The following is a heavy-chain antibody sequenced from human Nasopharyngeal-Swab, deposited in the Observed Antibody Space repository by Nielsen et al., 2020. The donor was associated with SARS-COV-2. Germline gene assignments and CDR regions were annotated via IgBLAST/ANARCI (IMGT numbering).Heavy chain of an antibody. J-gene: IGHJ4*02. CDR3: ARTREALNSGHDPQGF. CDR2: IIPIFGTA. CDR1: GGTFSSYA. V-gene: IGHV1-69*13. D-gene: IGHD5-12*01. Sequence: SVKVSCKASGGTFSSYAISWVRQAPGQGLEWMGGIIPIFGTANYAQKFQGRVTITADESTSTAYMELSSLRSEDTAVYFCARTREALNSGHDPQGFWGLGTLVTVSS.